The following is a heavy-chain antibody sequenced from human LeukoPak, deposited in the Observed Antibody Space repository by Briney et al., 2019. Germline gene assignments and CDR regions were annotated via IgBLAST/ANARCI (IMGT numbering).Heavy chain of an antibody. CDR2: ISSSSSTI. Sequence: GGSLRLSCDASGLTFSSYAMNWVRQAPGKGLEWVSYISSSSSTIYYADSVKGRFTISRDNAKNSLYLQMNSLRAEDTAVYYCARGAYYYEDWGQGTLVTVSS. D-gene: IGHD3-22*01. J-gene: IGHJ4*02. CDR1: GLTFSSYA. V-gene: IGHV3-48*01. CDR3: ARGAYYYED.